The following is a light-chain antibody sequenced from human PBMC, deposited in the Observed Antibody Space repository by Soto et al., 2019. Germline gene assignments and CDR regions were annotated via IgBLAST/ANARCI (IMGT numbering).Light chain of an antibody. V-gene: IGKV3-20*01. CDR2: AAS. Sequence: EIVLTQSPGTLSLSPGERATLSCRASQSVSSTYVAWYQQKPGQAPRLLMYAASSRETGIPDTFSGSGSGTDFTLTISRLEPEDFAVYYCQQYYYSPYTFGQGTKLEIK. CDR1: QSVSSTY. CDR3: QQYYYSPYT. J-gene: IGKJ2*01.